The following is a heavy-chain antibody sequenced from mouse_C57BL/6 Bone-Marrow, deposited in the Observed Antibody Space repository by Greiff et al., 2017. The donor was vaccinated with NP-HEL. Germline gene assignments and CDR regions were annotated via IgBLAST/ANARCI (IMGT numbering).Heavy chain of an antibody. J-gene: IGHJ3*01. D-gene: IGHD2-3*01. V-gene: IGHV5-6*02. CDR2: ISSGGSYT. Sequence: EVKLEESGGDLVKPGGSLKLSCAASGFTFSSYGMSWVRQTPDKRLEWVATISSGGSYTYYPDSVKGRFTISRDNAKNTLYLQMSSLKSEDTAMYYCARRSYDGYYYWGQGTLVTVSA. CDR1: GFTFSSYG. CDR3: ARRSYDGYYY.